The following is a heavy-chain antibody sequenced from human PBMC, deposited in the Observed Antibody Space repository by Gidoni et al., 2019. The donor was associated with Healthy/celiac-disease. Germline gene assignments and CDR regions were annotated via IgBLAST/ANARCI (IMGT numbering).Heavy chain of an antibody. CDR3: AKVTGGKITGTTEFDP. CDR1: GFTFSSYA. V-gene: IGHV3-23*01. CDR2: ISGSGGST. D-gene: IGHD1-7*01. J-gene: IGHJ5*02. Sequence: EVQLLESGGGLVQPGGSLRLSCAASGFTFSSYAMSWVRQAPGKGLEWVSAISGSGGSTYYADSVKGRFTISRDNSKNTLYLQMNSLRAEDTAVYYCAKVTGGKITGTTEFDPWGQGTLVTVSS.